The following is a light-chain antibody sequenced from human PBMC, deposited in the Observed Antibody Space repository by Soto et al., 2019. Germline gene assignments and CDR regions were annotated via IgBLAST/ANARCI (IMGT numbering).Light chain of an antibody. J-gene: IGLJ1*01. CDR3: SSYAGTDNLLYV. CDR1: SSDIGAYNY. CDR2: EVI. V-gene: IGLV2-8*01. Sequence: QSVLTQPPSASGSPGQSVTISCTGTSSDIGAYNYVSWYQQHPGKAPKLLIYEVIQRPAGVPDRFSGSKSANTASLTVSGLQPEDEADYYCSSYAGTDNLLYVFGSATKVTVL.